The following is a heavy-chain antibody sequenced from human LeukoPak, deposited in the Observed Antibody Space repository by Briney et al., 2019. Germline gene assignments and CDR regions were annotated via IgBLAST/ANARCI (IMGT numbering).Heavy chain of an antibody. CDR2: IYYSGST. J-gene: IGHJ6*02. D-gene: IGHD4-17*01. CDR3: ARSDYGDYYYYGMDV. CDR1: GGSISSYY. Sequence: SETLSLTCTVSGGSISSYYWSWIRQPPGKGLEWIGYIYYSGSTNYNPSLKSRVTISVDTSKNQFSLKLSSVTAADTAVYYCARSDYGDYYYYGMDVWGQGTMVTVSS. V-gene: IGHV4-59*08.